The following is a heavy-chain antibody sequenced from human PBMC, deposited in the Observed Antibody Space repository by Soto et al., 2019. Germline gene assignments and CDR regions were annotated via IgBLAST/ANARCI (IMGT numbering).Heavy chain of an antibody. D-gene: IGHD6-13*01. V-gene: IGHV1-69*05. CDR3: AVIAAGIAFDY. CDR1: GGTFSSYA. J-gene: IGHJ4*02. CDR2: IIPIFGTA. Sequence: SVKVSCKASGGTFSSYAISWVRQAPGQGLEWMGGIIPIFGTANYAQKFQGRVTMTRDTSISTAYMELSRLRSDDTAVYYCAVIAAGIAFDYWGQGTLVTVSS.